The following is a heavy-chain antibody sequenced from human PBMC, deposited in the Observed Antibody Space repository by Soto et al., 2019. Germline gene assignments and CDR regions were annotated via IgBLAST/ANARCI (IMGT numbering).Heavy chain of an antibody. CDR2: INIVGGNT. CDR3: TTNYYFDS. CDR1: GFTFSNYA. Sequence: VQLLESGGGLVQPGGSLRLSCAASGFTFSNYAMSWVRQAPGKALEWVSSINIVGGNTNYADSVRGRFTMSRDDSKNTVFLQMNSLRAEDTDIYYCTTNYYFDSWGQGTLVTVSS. V-gene: IGHV3-23*01. J-gene: IGHJ4*02.